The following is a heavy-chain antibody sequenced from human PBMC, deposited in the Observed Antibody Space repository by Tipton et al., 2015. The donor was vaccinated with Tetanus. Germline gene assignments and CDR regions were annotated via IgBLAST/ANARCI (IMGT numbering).Heavy chain of an antibody. CDR2: IKQDGSEK. J-gene: IGHJ5*02. V-gene: IGHV3-7*01. CDR1: GFSVSNNY. D-gene: IGHD3-16*01. CDR3: ARAPLTASRMSPWGT. Sequence: QLVQSGGGLIQPGGSLRLSCAASGFSVSNNYMSWVRQAPGKGLEWVASIKQDGSEKYYVDSVKGRFTISRDNAKNSLHLQMNSLTAEDTAVYHCARAPLTASRMSPWGTWGQGTLVTVSS.